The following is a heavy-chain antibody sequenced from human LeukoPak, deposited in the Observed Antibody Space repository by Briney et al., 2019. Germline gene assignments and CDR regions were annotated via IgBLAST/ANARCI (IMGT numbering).Heavy chain of an antibody. J-gene: IGHJ4*02. D-gene: IGHD3-22*01. Sequence: PGGSLRLSCAASGFTFSGYWMSWVRQAPGKGLEWVANIKRDGSDTYYVDSVKGRFTISRDNAKNSLYLQLNSLRVEDTAVYYCARDANYYDSRGENYLNCWGQGTLVTVSS. CDR1: GFTFSGYW. V-gene: IGHV3-7*01. CDR2: IKRDGSDT. CDR3: ARDANYYDSRGENYLNC.